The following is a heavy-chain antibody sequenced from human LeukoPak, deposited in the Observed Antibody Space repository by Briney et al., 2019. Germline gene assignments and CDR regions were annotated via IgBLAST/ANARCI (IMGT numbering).Heavy chain of an antibody. CDR2: INQDGNSQ. D-gene: IGHD2-21*01. CDR1: GFTFRGYA. Sequence: PGGSLRLSCAASGFTFRGYAMTWVRQAPGKGLEWVANINQDGNSQNYVDSVRGRFTISKDNAKNSVYLQMNSLRAEDTAVYYCARSLWPEDYWGQGILVTVSS. J-gene: IGHJ4*02. V-gene: IGHV3-7*01. CDR3: ARSLWPEDY.